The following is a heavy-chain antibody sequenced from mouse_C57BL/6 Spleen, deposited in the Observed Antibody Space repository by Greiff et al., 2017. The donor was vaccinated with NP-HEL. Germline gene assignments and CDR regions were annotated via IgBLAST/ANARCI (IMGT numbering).Heavy chain of an antibody. CDR1: GYSFTGYY. CDR3: ASSTMITKAWFAY. V-gene: IGHV1-42*01. D-gene: IGHD2-4*01. J-gene: IGHJ3*01. Sequence: EVKLQESGPELVKPGASVKISCKASGYSFTGYYMNWVKQSPEKSLEWIGEINPSTGGTTYNQKFKAKATLTVDKSSSTAYMQLKSLTSEDSAVYYCASSTMITKAWFAYWGQGTLVTVSA. CDR2: INPSTGGT.